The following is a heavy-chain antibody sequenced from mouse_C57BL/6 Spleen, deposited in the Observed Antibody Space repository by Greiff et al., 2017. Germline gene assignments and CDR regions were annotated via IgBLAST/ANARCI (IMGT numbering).Heavy chain of an antibody. V-gene: IGHV5-4*01. Sequence: EVKLVESGGGLVKPGGSLKLSCAASGFTFSSYAMSWVRQTPEKRLEWVATISDGGSYTYYPDNVKGRFTIHRDNAKNNLYLQMSQLKSEDTAMYYCARERVYDYDGAWFAYWGQGTLVTVSA. CDR2: ISDGGSYT. CDR3: ARERVYDYDGAWFAY. J-gene: IGHJ3*01. D-gene: IGHD2-4*01. CDR1: GFTFSSYA.